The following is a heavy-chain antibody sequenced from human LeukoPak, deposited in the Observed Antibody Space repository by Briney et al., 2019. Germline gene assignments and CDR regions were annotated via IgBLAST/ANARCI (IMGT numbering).Heavy chain of an antibody. D-gene: IGHD2-2*01. V-gene: IGHV3-7*01. CDR2: INQDGSEK. CDR3: ARDRCSSTSCYLDDAFDI. Sequence: GGSLRLSCAASGFTFSSYWMSWVRQAPGKGLEWVANINQDGSEKYYVDSVKGRFTISRDNAKNSLSLQMNSLRAEDTAVYYCARDRCSSTSCYLDDAFDIWGQGTMVTVSS. CDR1: GFTFSSYW. J-gene: IGHJ3*02.